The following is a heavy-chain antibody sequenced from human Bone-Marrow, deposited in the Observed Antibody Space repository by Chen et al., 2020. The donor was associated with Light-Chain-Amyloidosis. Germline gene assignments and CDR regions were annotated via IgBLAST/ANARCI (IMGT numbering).Heavy chain of an antibody. D-gene: IGHD3-22*01. CDR2: INPNSGGT. CDR1: GYTFTGYY. V-gene: IGHV1-2*07. J-gene: IGHJ4*02. Sequence: QVQLVQSGAEVKKPGASVKVSCKASGYTFTGYYMHWVRQAPGQGLEWMGWINPNSGGTNYAHKFQGRVTMTRDTSISTAYMELSRLRSYDTAVYYCARDLVPYDSSGYYYGFDYWGQGTLVTVSS. CDR3: ARDLVPYDSSGYYYGFDY.